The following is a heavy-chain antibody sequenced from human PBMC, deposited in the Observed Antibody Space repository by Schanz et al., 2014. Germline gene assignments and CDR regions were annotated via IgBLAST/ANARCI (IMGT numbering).Heavy chain of an antibody. V-gene: IGHV3-23*01. Sequence: EVQLLESGGGLVQPGGSLRLTCTVSGFTVNNYAMNWVRQAPGRGLEWVSGITRQGTTYYADFVKGRFSISRENSKSILYLQMNSLRAEDTAVYYCAKHVRSLTGNDYWGQGTLVTVSS. CDR3: AKHVRSLTGNDY. CDR1: GFTVNNYA. CDR2: ITRQGTT. J-gene: IGHJ4*02. D-gene: IGHD3-9*01.